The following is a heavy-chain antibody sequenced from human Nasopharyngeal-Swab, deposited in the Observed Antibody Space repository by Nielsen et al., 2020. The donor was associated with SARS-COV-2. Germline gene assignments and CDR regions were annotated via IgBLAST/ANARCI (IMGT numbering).Heavy chain of an antibody. V-gene: IGHV3-30*18. D-gene: IGHD3-3*02. Sequence: GESLKISCTGSGYTFSNYAISWVRQAPGKGLEWVAVISYDGSNKYYADSVKGRFTISRDNSKNTLYLQMNSLRAEDTAVYYCAKDPLPYISTGAYYFDYWGQGTLVTVSS. J-gene: IGHJ4*02. CDR2: ISYDGSNK. CDR1: GYTFSNYA. CDR3: AKDPLPYISTGAYYFDY.